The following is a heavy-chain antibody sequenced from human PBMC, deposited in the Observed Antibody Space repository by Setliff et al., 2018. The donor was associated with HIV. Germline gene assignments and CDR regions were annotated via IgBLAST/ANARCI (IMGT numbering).Heavy chain of an antibody. D-gene: IGHD6-25*01. CDR1: GGTFSGHY. J-gene: IGHJ4*02. V-gene: IGHV4-34*01. Sequence: SETLSLTCAVYGGTFSGHYWSWIRQPPGQGLDWIGEIHPSGNTYYNPSLQSRVTISVDTSKNQFSLNLSSVTAADTAVYYCVRGLDSAKIHYWGQGTLVTVSS. CDR3: VRGLDSAKIHY. CDR2: IHPSGNT.